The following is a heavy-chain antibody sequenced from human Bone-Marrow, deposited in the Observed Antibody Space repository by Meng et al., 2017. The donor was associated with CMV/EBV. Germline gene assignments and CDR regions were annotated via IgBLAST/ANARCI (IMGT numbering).Heavy chain of an antibody. J-gene: IGHJ5*02. CDR1: GFTFSSYS. CDR2: ISSSSSYI. D-gene: IGHD3-22*01. CDR3: ARDLDSWFDP. Sequence: GGSLRLSCAASGFTFSSYSMNWVRQAPGKGLEWVSSISSSSSYIYYADSVKGRFTISRDNAKNSLYLQMDSLRAEDTAVYYCARDLDSWFDPWGQGTLVTVSS. V-gene: IGHV3-21*01.